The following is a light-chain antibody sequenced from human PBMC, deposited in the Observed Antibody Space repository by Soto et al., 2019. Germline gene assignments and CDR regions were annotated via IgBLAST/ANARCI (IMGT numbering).Light chain of an antibody. Sequence: EIVLTQSPGTLSLSPGERATLSCRASQSVSSSYLAWYQQKLGQAPRLLIYGASSRATGIPDRFSGSGSGTDFTLTISRLEPEDFAVYYCQQCGSSSTFGQGTRPEIK. V-gene: IGKV3-20*01. CDR1: QSVSSSY. CDR2: GAS. CDR3: QQCGSSST. J-gene: IGKJ5*01.